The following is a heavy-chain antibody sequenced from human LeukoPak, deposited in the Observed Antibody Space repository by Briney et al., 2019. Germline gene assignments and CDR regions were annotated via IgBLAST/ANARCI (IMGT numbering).Heavy chain of an antibody. CDR1: GVSFSGYY. CDR2: INHSGST. D-gene: IGHD3-22*01. V-gene: IGHV4-34*01. J-gene: IGHJ4*02. CDR3: ARGRRITMIVVVIGFDY. Sequence: SETLSLTCAASGVSFSGYYWSWIRQAPGKGLEWIGEINHSGSTNYYPSLKSRVTISVDPSKNQFSLKLSSVNAADTAVYYCARGRRITMIVVVIGFDYWGQGTLVTVSS.